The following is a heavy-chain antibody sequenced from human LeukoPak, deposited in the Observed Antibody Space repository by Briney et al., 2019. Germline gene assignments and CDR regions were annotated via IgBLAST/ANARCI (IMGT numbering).Heavy chain of an antibody. CDR1: GYTFTGYY. CDR3: ATSGYSDYGYFDY. CDR2: INPNSGGT. Sequence: ASVKVSCKASGYTFTGYYMHWVRQAPGQGLEWMGWINPNSGGTNYTQKFQGRVTMTRDTSISTAYMELNRLRSDDTAMYYCATSGYSDYGYFDYWGQGTLVTVSS. V-gene: IGHV1-2*02. J-gene: IGHJ4*02. D-gene: IGHD5-12*01.